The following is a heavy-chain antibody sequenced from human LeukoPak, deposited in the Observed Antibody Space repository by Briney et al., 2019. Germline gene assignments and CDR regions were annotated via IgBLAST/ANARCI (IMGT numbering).Heavy chain of an antibody. Sequence: SVKVSCKASGGTFSSYAISWVRQAPGQGLEWMGRIIPILGIANYAQKFQGRVTITADKSTSTAYMELSSLRSEDTAVYYCARGFEYSGSYTAVDAFDIWGQGTMVTVSS. CDR2: IIPILGIA. CDR1: GGTFSSYA. J-gene: IGHJ3*02. CDR3: ARGFEYSGSYTAVDAFDI. D-gene: IGHD1-26*01. V-gene: IGHV1-69*04.